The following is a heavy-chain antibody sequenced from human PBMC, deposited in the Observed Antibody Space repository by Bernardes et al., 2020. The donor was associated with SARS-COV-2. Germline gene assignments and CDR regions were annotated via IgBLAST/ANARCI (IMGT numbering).Heavy chain of an antibody. V-gene: IGHV3-21*01. CDR3: ARDVIGGRDSFYGMDV. Sequence: GGSLRLSCAASGFTFRSYSIKWVRQAPGKGLEWVSSISSRSTYIYYADSVKGRFTISRDNAANSLYLQMNSLRAEDTAVYYCARDVIGGRDSFYGMDVWGQGTTVTVSS. CDR2: ISSRSTYI. CDR1: GFTFRSYS. D-gene: IGHD3-16*01. J-gene: IGHJ6*02.